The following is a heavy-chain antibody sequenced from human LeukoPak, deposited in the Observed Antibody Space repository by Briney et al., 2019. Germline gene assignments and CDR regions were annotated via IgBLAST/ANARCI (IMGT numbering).Heavy chain of an antibody. Sequence: SETLSLTCAVSGGSISSGGYSWSWIRQPPGKGLEWIGYIHHSGSTYYNPSLKSRVTMSVDTSKNQFSLKLSSVTAADTAVYYCARGGPSSSWYRADAFDIWGQGTMVTVSS. D-gene: IGHD6-13*01. V-gene: IGHV4-30-2*01. CDR1: GGSISSGGYS. CDR3: ARGGPSSSWYRADAFDI. J-gene: IGHJ3*02. CDR2: IHHSGST.